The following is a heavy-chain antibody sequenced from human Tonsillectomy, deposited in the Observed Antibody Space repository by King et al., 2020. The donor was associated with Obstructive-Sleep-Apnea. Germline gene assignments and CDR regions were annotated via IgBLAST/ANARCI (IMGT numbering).Heavy chain of an antibody. V-gene: IGHV3-74*02. CDR3: ATLAVVSPFDY. CDR1: GFTFNTYW. Sequence: QLVQSGGGLVQPGGSLRLSCAASGFTFNTYWMHWVRQPPGKGLVWVSRVNSDGSSASYADSVRGRFTIFRDNAKNTLFLQLNSLRAEDTAVYYCATLAVVSPFDYWGQGTLVTVSS. D-gene: IGHD6-19*01. J-gene: IGHJ4*02. CDR2: VNSDGSSA.